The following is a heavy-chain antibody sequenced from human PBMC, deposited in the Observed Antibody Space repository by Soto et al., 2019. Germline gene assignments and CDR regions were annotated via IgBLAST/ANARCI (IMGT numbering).Heavy chain of an antibody. D-gene: IGHD2-2*01. V-gene: IGHV1-69*13. Sequence: SSVKGSWKSSGGALSGYVSGWVRQAPGQGLEWMGGIIPIFGKANYAQKVQGRVTITADESTSTAYMELSSLRSEDTAVYYCRGLVPARNYYYYYGIDVWGQGTTVTVSS. CDR1: GGALSGYV. J-gene: IGHJ6*02. CDR3: RGLVPARNYYYYYGIDV. CDR2: IIPIFGKA.